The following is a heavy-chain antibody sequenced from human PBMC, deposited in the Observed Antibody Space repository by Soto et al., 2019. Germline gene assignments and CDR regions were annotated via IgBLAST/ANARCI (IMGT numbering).Heavy chain of an antibody. CDR3: AKPRAGGSGWYF. CDR1: GFTFSSYA. V-gene: IGHV3-23*01. Sequence: VQLLESGGGLVQPGGSLRLSCAGSGFTFSSYAMTWVRQAPGKGLEWVSTVSASDNTYYADYVKGRFAISRDNSKNTLYLQMNDLRVEDTATYYCAKPRAGGSGWYFWGQGTLVTVSS. CDR2: VSASDNT. D-gene: IGHD6-19*01. J-gene: IGHJ4*02.